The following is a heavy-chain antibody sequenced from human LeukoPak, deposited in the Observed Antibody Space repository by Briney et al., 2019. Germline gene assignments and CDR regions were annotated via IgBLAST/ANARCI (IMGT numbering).Heavy chain of an antibody. J-gene: IGHJ4*02. V-gene: IGHV6-1*01. Sequence: SQTLSLTCAISGDSVSSNSATWNWIRQSPSRGLEWLGRTYYRSKWDNDYAVSVKSRITINPDTSKNQFSLQLTSVTPEDTAVYYCLRSTIAVAGTYFDYWGRGTLVTVSS. CDR1: GDSVSSNSAT. D-gene: IGHD6-19*01. CDR2: TYYRSKWDN. CDR3: LRSTIAVAGTYFDY.